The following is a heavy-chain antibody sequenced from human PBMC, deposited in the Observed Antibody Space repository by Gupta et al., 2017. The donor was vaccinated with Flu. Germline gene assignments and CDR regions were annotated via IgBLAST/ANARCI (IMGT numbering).Heavy chain of an antibody. V-gene: IGHV3-33*01. Sequence: SNGIHWVRKTPGKGLEWVEVIWYDGSNKYYADSGKGRFTISRDNSKNTLYLQMNSLRAEDTAVYYCARGLEGSSGYYHVAYWGQGTLVTVSS. CDR3: ARGLEGSSGYYHVAY. J-gene: IGHJ4*02. CDR2: IWYDGSNK. D-gene: IGHD3-22*01. CDR1: SNG.